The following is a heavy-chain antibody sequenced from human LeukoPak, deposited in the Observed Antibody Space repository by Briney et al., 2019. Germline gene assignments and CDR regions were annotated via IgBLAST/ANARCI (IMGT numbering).Heavy chain of an antibody. CDR3: ARSYNWNDAAFDY. V-gene: IGHV3-49*04. Sequence: GGSLRLSCTASGFTFGEYAMSWVRQAPGKGLEWVGFIRSKAYGGTTEYAASVKGRFTISRDDSKSIAYLQMNSLKTDDTAVYYCARSYNWNDAAFDYWGQGTLVTVSS. CDR2: IRSKAYGGTT. D-gene: IGHD1-20*01. J-gene: IGHJ4*02. CDR1: GFTFGEYA.